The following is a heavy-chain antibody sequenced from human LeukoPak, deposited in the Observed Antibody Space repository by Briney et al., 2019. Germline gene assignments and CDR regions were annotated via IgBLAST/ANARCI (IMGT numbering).Heavy chain of an antibody. CDR3: ARGRPHGNDY. CDR1: GFTFSSYW. CDR2: IASDGSST. Sequence: GGSLRLSCAASGFTFSSYWMNWVRHAPGKGQVWVSRIASDGSSTTYADSVKGRFSISRDNAKNTLYLQMNSLRVEDTAVYYCARGRPHGNDYWGQGTLVTVSS. D-gene: IGHD4-23*01. J-gene: IGHJ4*02. V-gene: IGHV3-74*01.